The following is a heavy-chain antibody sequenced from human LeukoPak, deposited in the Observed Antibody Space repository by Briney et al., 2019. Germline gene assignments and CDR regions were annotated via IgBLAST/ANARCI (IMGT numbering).Heavy chain of an antibody. CDR2: IEQDGSEE. CDR3: ARGHYSPWDHCFDY. J-gene: IGHJ4*02. V-gene: IGHV3-7*01. Sequence: GGSLRLSCAASGFSFSNYWMNWVRQAPGKGLEWVANIEQDGSEEYYVDSLKGRFTISRDNARNSVYLQMNNLRADDTAVYYCARGHYSPWDHCFDYWGQGSLVTVSS. CDR1: GFSFSNYW. D-gene: IGHD5-18*01.